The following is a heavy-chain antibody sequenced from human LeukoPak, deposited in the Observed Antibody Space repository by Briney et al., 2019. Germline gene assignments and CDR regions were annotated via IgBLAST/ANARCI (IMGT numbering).Heavy chain of an antibody. V-gene: IGHV1-2*02. CDR1: GYTFTGYY. CDR2: INPNSGGT. Sequence: GASVKVSCKASGYTFTGYYMHWVRQAPGQGLEWMGWINPNSGGTNYAQKFQGRVTMTRDTSISTAYMELSRLRSDDTAVYYCAPAANYDILTGYEDWGQGTLVTVSS. J-gene: IGHJ4*02. D-gene: IGHD3-9*01. CDR3: APAANYDILTGYED.